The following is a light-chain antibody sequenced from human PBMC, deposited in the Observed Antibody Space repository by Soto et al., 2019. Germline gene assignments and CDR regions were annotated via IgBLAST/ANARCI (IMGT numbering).Light chain of an antibody. CDR1: QSVSSY. CDR2: DAS. Sequence: EIVLTQSPATLSLSPGERATLSCRASQSVSSYLAWYQQKPGQAPRLLIHDASTRATGIPARFSGSGSGTEFTLTISSLQPDDFATYYCQHYNSYSEAFGQGTKVDIK. J-gene: IGKJ1*01. CDR3: QHYNSYSEA. V-gene: IGKV3-15*01.